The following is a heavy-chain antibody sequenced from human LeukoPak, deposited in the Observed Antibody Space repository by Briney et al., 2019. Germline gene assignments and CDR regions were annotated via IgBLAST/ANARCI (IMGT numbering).Heavy chain of an antibody. CDR3: ARDRDYGDNDAFDI. Sequence: GASVKVSCKASGYTFTGYYMHRVRQATGQGLEWMGWMNPNSGNTGYAQKFQGRVTMTRNTSISTAYMELRSLRSDDTAVYYCARDRDYGDNDAFDIWGQGTMVTVSS. D-gene: IGHD4-17*01. J-gene: IGHJ3*02. CDR2: MNPNSGNT. CDR1: GYTFTGYY. V-gene: IGHV1-8*02.